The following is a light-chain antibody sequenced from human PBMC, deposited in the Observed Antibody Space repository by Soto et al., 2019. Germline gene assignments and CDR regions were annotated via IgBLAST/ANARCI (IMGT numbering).Light chain of an antibody. CDR2: AAS. CDR1: QNATCNY. Sequence: EIVLTPAPGTLSSSPGETATRYCRASQNATCNYYARYQQKPAQAPRILIFAASLRATGIPDKFSGSKSGTEFTLTISRLEPEDFAVYSCQHYGNPSFTFGGGTKVEIK. CDR3: QHYGNPSFT. V-gene: IGKV3-20*01. J-gene: IGKJ4*01.